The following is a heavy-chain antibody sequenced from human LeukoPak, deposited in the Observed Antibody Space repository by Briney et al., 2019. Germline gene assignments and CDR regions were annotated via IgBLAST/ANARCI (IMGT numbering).Heavy chain of an antibody. CDR3: ARDTVTADAFDI. D-gene: IGHD2-21*02. J-gene: IGHJ3*02. CDR2: ISWNSGSI. CDR1: GFTFDDYA. V-gene: IGHV3-9*01. Sequence: AGGSLRLSCAASGFTFDDYAMHWVRQAPGKGLEWVSGISWNSGSIDYADSVKGRFTISRDNAKNSLYLQMNSLRAEDTAVYYCARDTVTADAFDIWGQGTMVTVSS.